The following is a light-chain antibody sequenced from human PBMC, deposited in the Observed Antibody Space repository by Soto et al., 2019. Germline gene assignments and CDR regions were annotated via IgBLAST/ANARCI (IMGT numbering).Light chain of an antibody. CDR3: QQRSDRPPWT. CDR1: QSVSSF. J-gene: IGKJ1*01. CDR2: DAS. Sequence: EIVLTQSRATLSLSPGERATLSCRARQSVSSFLAWYQQRPGQSPRLLIYDASNRATGVPARFSGSGSGTDFTLTISSLEPEDFGVYYCQQRSDRPPWTFGQGTKVDIK. V-gene: IGKV3-11*01.